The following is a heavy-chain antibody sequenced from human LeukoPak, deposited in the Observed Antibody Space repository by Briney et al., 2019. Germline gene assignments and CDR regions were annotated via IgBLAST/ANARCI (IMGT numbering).Heavy chain of an antibody. D-gene: IGHD3-22*01. V-gene: IGHV4-39*01. CDR3: ARRGSSGYY. J-gene: IGHJ4*02. CDR1: GGSISSSSYY. Sequence: SETLSLTCIVSGGSISSSSYYWGWIRQPPGKGLEWIGSIYYSGSTYYNPSLKSRVTISVDTSKNQFSLKLSSVTAADTAVYYCARRGSSGYYWGQGTLVTVSS. CDR2: IYYSGST.